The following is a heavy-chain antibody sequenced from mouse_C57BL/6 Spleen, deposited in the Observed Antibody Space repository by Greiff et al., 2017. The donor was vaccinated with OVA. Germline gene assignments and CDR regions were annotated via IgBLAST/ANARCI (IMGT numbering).Heavy chain of an antibody. J-gene: IGHJ1*03. CDR1: GYTFTSYW. Sequence: QVQLQQPGAELVKPGASVKLSCKASGYTFTSYWMHWVKQRPGQGLEWIGMIHPNSGSTNYNEKFKSKATLTVDKSSSTAYMQLSSLTSEDTAVYYCAREWYGNYWYFDVWGTGTTVTVSS. CDR2: IHPNSGST. CDR3: AREWYGNYWYFDV. D-gene: IGHD2-10*02. V-gene: IGHV1-64*01.